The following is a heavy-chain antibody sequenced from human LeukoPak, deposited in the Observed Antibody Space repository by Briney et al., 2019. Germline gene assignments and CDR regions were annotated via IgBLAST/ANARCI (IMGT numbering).Heavy chain of an antibody. CDR3: ARDFGEGLWYPDY. CDR2: IWYDGSNK. V-gene: IGHV3-33*01. Sequence: GGSLRLSCAASGFTFSSYGMHWVRQAPGKGLEWVAVIWYDGSNKYYADSVKGRFTISRDNSKNTLYLQMNSLRAEDTAVYYCARDFGEGLWYPDYWGQGTLVTVSS. J-gene: IGHJ4*02. CDR1: GFTFSSYG. D-gene: IGHD3-16*01.